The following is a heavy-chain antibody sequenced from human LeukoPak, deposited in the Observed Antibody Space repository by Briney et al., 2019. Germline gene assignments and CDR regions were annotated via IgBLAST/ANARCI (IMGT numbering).Heavy chain of an antibody. CDR3: ARGHGGYYYDSSGSRRELDY. Sequence: SETLSLTCAVSGGSISSSNWWSWVRQPPGKGLEWIGEIYHSGSTNYNPSLKSRVTISVDKSKNQFSLKLSSVTAADTAVYYCARGHGGYYYDSSGSRRELDYWGQGTLVTVSS. CDR2: IYHSGST. V-gene: IGHV4-4*02. CDR1: GGSISSSNW. D-gene: IGHD3-22*01. J-gene: IGHJ4*02.